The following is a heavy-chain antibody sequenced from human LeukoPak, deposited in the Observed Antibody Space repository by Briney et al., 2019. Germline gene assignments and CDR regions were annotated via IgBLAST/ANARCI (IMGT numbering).Heavy chain of an antibody. CDR1: GGTFSSYA. D-gene: IGHD5-12*01. J-gene: IGHJ4*02. CDR2: IIPILGIA. CDR3: ARQYSGYDQNDY. Sequence: ASVKVSCKASGGTFSSYAISWVRQAPGQGLEWMGRIIPILGIANYAQKFQGRVTITADKSTSTAYMELSSLRSEDTAVYYCARQYSGYDQNDYWGQGTLVTVSS. V-gene: IGHV1-69*04.